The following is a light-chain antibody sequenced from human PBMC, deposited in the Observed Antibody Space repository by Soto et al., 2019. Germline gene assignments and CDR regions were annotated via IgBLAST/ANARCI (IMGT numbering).Light chain of an antibody. J-gene: IGKJ4*01. CDR3: QPCRHWPLS. CDR2: DAS. CDR1: QNVYNN. Sequence: EIVMTQSPATLSASPGEGATLSCKAGQNVYNNLAWYQQRPGQPPRLLIYDASTRAAGISAGFSGSGYGTECTLTIRSLQSEDFEVYFCQPCRHWPLSCGGGTKVEIQ. V-gene: IGKV3-15*01.